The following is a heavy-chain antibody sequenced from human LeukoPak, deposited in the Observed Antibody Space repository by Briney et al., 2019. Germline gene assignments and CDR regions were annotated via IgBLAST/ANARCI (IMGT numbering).Heavy chain of an antibody. CDR2: VSGSGVST. D-gene: IGHD2-15*01. J-gene: IGHJ6*03. V-gene: IGHV3-23*01. Sequence: PGGSLRLSCAASGFTFSSYTFSTYAMSCVRQAPGKGLEWVSAVSGSGVSTYYADSVKGRFTISRDNSKNTLYLQMNGLRAEDTAVYYCAKGVEDSGIYYYYYMDVWGKGTTVTVSS. CDR3: AKGVEDSGIYYYYYMDV. CDR1: GFTFSSYTFSTYA.